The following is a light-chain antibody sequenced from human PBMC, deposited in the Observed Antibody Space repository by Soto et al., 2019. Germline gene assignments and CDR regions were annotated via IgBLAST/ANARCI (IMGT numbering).Light chain of an antibody. V-gene: IGKV1-9*01. CDR3: QQLFTYPPT. Sequence: IQLTQSPSSLSASVGDKVTITCRASQSVSGWLAWYQQKPGEAPKLLIYGASTLQGGVPSRFSGSGSGTDFTLTVSSLQPEDLATYYCQQLFTYPPTFGPGTKVDIK. CDR1: QSVSGW. CDR2: GAS. J-gene: IGKJ3*01.